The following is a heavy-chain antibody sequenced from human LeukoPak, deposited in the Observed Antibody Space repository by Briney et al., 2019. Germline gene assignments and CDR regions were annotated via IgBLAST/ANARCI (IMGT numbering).Heavy chain of an antibody. J-gene: IGHJ6*02. CDR2: IYSSGST. Sequence: PSETLSLTCTVSGGSISSYYWTWIRQPAGKGLEWVGRIYSSGSTNYNPSLKSRVTISVDTSKNQFSLKLSSVTAADTAVYYCARHGVQFTMVRGVLYYYYGMDVWGQGTTVTVSS. CDR1: GGSISSYY. CDR3: ARHGVQFTMVRGVLYYYYGMDV. V-gene: IGHV4-4*07. D-gene: IGHD3-10*01.